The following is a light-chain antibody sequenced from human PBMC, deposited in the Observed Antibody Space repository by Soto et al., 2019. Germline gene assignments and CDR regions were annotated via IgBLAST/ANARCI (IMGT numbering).Light chain of an antibody. CDR3: QQSYSTSPIT. CDR1: ETISTF. J-gene: IGKJ5*01. CDR2: AAS. Sequence: QMTQSPSSLSASVGDRVTMTFRASETISTFLNWYQHKPGKAPKLLIYAASRLQSGVPSRFSGSGSGTDFTLTINGLQPEDFASYYCQQSYSTSPITFGQGTRLEI. V-gene: IGKV1-39*01.